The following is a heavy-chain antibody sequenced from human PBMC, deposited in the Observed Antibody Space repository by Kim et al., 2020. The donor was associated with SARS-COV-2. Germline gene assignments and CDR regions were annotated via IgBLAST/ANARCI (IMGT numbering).Heavy chain of an antibody. CDR2: IWYDGSNK. J-gene: IGHJ4*02. V-gene: IGHV3-33*01. D-gene: IGHD3-10*01. Sequence: GGSLRLSCAASGFTFSSYGMHWVRQAPGKGLEWVAVIWYDGSNKYYADSVKGRFTISRDNSKNTLYLQMNSLRAEDTAVYYCATEIRWFGESLFDYWGQGTLVTVSS. CDR3: ATEIRWFGESLFDY. CDR1: GFTFSSYG.